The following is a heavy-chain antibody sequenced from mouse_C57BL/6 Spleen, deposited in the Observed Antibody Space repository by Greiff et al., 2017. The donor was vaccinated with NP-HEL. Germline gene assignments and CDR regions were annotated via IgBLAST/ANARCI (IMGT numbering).Heavy chain of an antibody. CDR1: GYTFTSYW. D-gene: IGHD4-1*01. CDR2: IHPNSGST. V-gene: IGHV1-64*01. Sequence: QVQLQQPGAELVKPGASVKLSCKASGYTFTSYWMHWVKQRPGQGLEWIGMIHPNSGSTNYNEKFKSKATLTVDKSSSTAYMQLSSLTSEDSAVYYCARRANWDVSYAMDYWGQGTSVTVSS. CDR3: ARRANWDVSYAMDY. J-gene: IGHJ4*01.